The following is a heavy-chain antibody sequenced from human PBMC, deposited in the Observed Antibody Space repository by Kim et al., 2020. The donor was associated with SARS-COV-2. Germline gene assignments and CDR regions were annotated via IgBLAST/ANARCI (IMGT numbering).Heavy chain of an antibody. Sequence: ASVKVSCKASGYTFTGYYMHWVRQAPGQGLEWMGWINPNSGGTNYAQKFQGWVTMTRDTSISTAYMELSRLRSDDTAVYYCARAHYDILTGYFPGAPEGWFDPWGQGTLVTVSS. CDR2: INPNSGGT. V-gene: IGHV1-2*04. J-gene: IGHJ5*02. CDR1: GYTFTGYY. CDR3: ARAHYDILTGYFPGAPEGWFDP. D-gene: IGHD3-9*01.